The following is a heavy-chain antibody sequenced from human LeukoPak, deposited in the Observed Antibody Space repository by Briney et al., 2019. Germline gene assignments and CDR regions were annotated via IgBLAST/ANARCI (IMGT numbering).Heavy chain of an antibody. CDR1: GYTFTSYN. CDR2: INPTGGST. V-gene: IGHV1-46*01. CDR3: ARDIAEGWNYFDY. D-gene: IGHD6-13*01. J-gene: IGHJ4*02. Sequence: ASVKVSCKASGYTFTSYNIHWVRQAPGQGLEWMGIINPTGGSTGYAQKFQGRVTMTRDTSTSTVYMEMSSLRSEDTAVYYCARDIAEGWNYFDYWGQGTLVTVSS.